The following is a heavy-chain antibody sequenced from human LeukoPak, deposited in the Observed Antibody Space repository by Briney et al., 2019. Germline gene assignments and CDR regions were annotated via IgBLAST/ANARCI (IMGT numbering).Heavy chain of an antibody. V-gene: IGHV3-43D*04. J-gene: IGHJ4*02. CDR2: ISWDGGST. CDR1: GFTFDDYA. D-gene: IGHD3-3*01. CDR3: AKDSHAFKYDFWSGFDY. Sequence: GGSLSLSCAASGFTFDDYAMHWVRQAPGKGLEWVSLISWDGGSTYYADSVKGRFTISRDNSKNSLYLQMNSLRAEDTALYYCAKDSHAFKYDFWSGFDYWGQGTLVTVSS.